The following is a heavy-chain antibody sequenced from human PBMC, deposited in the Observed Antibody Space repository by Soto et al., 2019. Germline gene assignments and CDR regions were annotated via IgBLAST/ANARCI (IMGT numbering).Heavy chain of an antibody. D-gene: IGHD6-19*01. CDR3: ARQFIAVAGTPRVFDY. CDR1: GGTFSSYA. CDR2: IIPIFGTA. J-gene: IGHJ4*02. V-gene: IGHV1-69*06. Sequence: QVQLVQSGAEVKKPGSSVKVSRKASGGTFSSYAISWVRQAPGQGLEWMGGIIPIFGTANYAQKFQGRVTITADKSTSTAYMELSSLRSEDTAVYYCARQFIAVAGTPRVFDYWGQGTLVTVSS.